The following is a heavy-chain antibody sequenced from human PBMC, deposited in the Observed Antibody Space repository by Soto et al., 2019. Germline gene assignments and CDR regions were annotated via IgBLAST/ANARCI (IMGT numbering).Heavy chain of an antibody. CDR2: ISSSSSYI. Sequence: GGSLRLSCAASGFTFSSYSMNWVRQAPGKGLEWASSISSSSSYIYYADSVKGRFTISRDNAKNSLYLQMNSLRAEDTAVYYCARDSAAAGTEFYYYYGMDVWGQGTTVTVSS. D-gene: IGHD6-13*01. V-gene: IGHV3-21*01. J-gene: IGHJ6*02. CDR3: ARDSAAAGTEFYYYYGMDV. CDR1: GFTFSSYS.